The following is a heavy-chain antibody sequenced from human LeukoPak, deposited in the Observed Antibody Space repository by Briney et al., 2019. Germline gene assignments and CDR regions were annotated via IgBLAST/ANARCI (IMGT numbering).Heavy chain of an antibody. J-gene: IGHJ4*02. V-gene: IGHV1-69*05. CDR1: GGTFISYA. CDR2: IIPIFGTA. Sequence: GASVKVSCKASGGTFISYAISWVRQAPGQGLEWMGGIIPIFGTANYAQKFQGRVTITTDESTSTAYMELSSLRSEDTAVYYCAREGHETYYYDSSGYYYPYWGQGTLVTVSS. D-gene: IGHD3-22*01. CDR3: AREGHETYYYDSSGYYYPY.